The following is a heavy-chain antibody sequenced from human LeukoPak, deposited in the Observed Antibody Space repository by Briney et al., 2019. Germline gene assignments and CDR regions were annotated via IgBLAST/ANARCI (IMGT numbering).Heavy chain of an antibody. CDR2: IIPIFGTA. Sequence: SVKVSCKASVGTFSSYAISWVRQAPGQGLEWVGGIIPIFGTANYAQKFQGRVTITTDESTSTAYMELSSLRSEDTAVYYCARVDRSLYYMDVWGKGTTVTVSS. CDR1: VGTFSSYA. V-gene: IGHV1-69*05. J-gene: IGHJ6*03. CDR3: ARVDRSLYYMDV.